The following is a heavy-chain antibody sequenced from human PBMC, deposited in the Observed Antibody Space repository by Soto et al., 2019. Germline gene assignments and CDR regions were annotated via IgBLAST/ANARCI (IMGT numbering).Heavy chain of an antibody. CDR3: AREAYSGSYLGDRKFDP. D-gene: IGHD1-26*01. CDR2: VYYSGTT. J-gene: IGHJ5*02. CDR1: GGSFSGYY. V-gene: IGHV4-34*01. Sequence: SETLSLTCAVYGGSFSGYYWTWIRQPPGKGLEWIGSVYYSGTTYYNPSLKSRVTISADTSKNQFSLKLSSVTAADTAVYYCAREAYSGSYLGDRKFDPWGQGTLVTVSS.